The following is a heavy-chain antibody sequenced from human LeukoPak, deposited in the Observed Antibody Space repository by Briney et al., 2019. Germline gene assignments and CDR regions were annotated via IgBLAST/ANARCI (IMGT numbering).Heavy chain of an antibody. Sequence: ASVNVSCKASGYTFNKYFMHWVRQAPGQGLEWMGIIDPRGGSTGYAQKFQGRITMTTDMSTRTVYMELGSLESEDTAVYYCARRDCVGDCYSNWFDPWGQGTLVTVSS. CDR2: IDPRGGST. V-gene: IGHV1-46*02. CDR3: ARRDCVGDCYSNWFDP. CDR1: GYTFNKYF. D-gene: IGHD2-21*02. J-gene: IGHJ5*02.